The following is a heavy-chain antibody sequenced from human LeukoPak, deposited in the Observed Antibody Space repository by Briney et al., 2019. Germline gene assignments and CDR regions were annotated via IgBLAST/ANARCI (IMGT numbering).Heavy chain of an antibody. V-gene: IGHV3-33*08. J-gene: IGHJ4*02. CDR3: ARAVGPFDY. Sequence: GRPLRLSCVASGFPFSSYGMHWLPQAPGRALEWVAVIWYYGSNKYYADSMKVRFTISRDNSKNTLYLQMNSLRAEGTGVYYCARAVGPFDYWGQGTLVTVSS. CDR1: GFPFSSYG. CDR2: IWYYGSNK. D-gene: IGHD1-26*01.